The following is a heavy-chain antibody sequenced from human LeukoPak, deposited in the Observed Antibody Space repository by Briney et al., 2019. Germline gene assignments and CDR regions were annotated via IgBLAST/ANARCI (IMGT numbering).Heavy chain of an antibody. CDR3: ARDRDCSGGSCYSDAFDI. J-gene: IGHJ3*02. CDR2: INPSGSSR. V-gene: IGHV1-46*01. Sequence: ASVTLSFTASGYTFTIYYMHWVRQAPGQGLERMGIINPSGSSRSYAQKFQGRVAMTRDTSTSTVYMELSSLRSEDTAVYYCARDRDCSGGSCYSDAFDIWGQGTMVTVSS. D-gene: IGHD2-15*01. CDR1: GYTFTIYY.